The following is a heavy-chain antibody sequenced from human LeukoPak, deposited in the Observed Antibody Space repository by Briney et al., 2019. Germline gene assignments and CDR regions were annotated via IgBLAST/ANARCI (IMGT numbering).Heavy chain of an antibody. D-gene: IGHD3-16*01. CDR2: IKQDGSEK. V-gene: IGHV3-7*01. Sequence: GGSLRLSCVASGFTSSSYWMSWVRQAPGKGLEWVANIKQDGSEKYYVDSVKGRFTISRDNAKNSLYLQMNSLRAEDTAVYYCARDQDWGTDYWGQGTLVTVSS. CDR3: ARDQDWGTDY. CDR1: GFTSSSYW. J-gene: IGHJ4*02.